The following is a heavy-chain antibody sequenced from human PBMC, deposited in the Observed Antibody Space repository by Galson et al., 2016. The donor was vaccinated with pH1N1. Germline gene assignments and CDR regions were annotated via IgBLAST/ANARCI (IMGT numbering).Heavy chain of an antibody. J-gene: IGHJ6*02. CDR1: GFIFSSYA. V-gene: IGHV3-23*01. Sequence: TLRLSCAASGFIFSSYAMTWVRQAPGKGPEWVSAISAASTRTYYPDSVTGRFIISRDNSKNTLDLQMNSLRAEDTAEYYCAKGGRVGTEGYYYALDVWGQGTTVIVSS. D-gene: IGHD1/OR15-1a*01. CDR2: ISAASTRT. CDR3: AKGGRVGTEGYYYALDV.